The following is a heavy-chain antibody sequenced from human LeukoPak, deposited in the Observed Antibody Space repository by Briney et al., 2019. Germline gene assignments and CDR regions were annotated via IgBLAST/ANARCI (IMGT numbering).Heavy chain of an antibody. J-gene: IGHJ4*02. CDR3: ASSMGIATRPYYFDY. D-gene: IGHD6-6*01. CDR2: SSSGGSYT. Sequence: GGSLRLSCAASGFTFSDYYMTWIRQAPGKGLEWVSYSSSGGSYTDYPDSVKGRFTISRDNAKNSLYLQMNVLRAEDTAVYYCASSMGIATRPYYFDYWGQGTLVTVSS. CDR1: GFTFSDYY. V-gene: IGHV3-11*06.